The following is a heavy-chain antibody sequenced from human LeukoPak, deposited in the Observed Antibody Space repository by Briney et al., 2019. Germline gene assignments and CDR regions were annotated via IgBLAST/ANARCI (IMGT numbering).Heavy chain of an antibody. D-gene: IGHD2-21*02. CDR2: IEYSGST. J-gene: IGHJ4*02. Sequence: PSDTLSLPCTVSGGSISSSSYYWGWIRQPPGKGLEWIERIEYSGSTYYKPSLRSRVSISVDTSKSQFSLRLSSVTAADTAVYYCARAYCGGDCYFGFDYWGQGTLVSVSS. CDR1: GGSISSSSYY. V-gene: IGHV4-39*01. CDR3: ARAYCGGDCYFGFDY.